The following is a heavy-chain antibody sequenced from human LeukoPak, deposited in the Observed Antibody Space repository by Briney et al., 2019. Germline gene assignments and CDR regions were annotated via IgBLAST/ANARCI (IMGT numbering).Heavy chain of an antibody. CDR3: ARDRHYVTDY. D-gene: IGHD4-17*01. CDR2: ISGRGGST. J-gene: IGHJ4*02. CDR1: GFTFSSYA. Sequence: PGGSLRLSCAASGFTFSSYAMSWVRQAPGKGLEWVSAISGRGGSTYYADSVKGRFTISRDNAKNSLYLQMNSLRAEDTAVYYCARDRHYVTDYWGQGTLVTVSS. V-gene: IGHV3-23*01.